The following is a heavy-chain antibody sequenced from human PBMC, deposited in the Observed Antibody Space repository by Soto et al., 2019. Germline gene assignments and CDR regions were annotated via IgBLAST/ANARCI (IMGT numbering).Heavy chain of an antibody. CDR2: MNPNSGNT. CDR3: ARGVSSGWYGITYYYYGMDV. V-gene: IGHV1-8*01. J-gene: IGHJ6*02. D-gene: IGHD6-13*01. CDR1: GYTFTSYD. Sequence: ASVKVSCKASGYTFTSYDINWVRQATGQGLEWMGWMNPNSGNTGYAQKFQGRVTMTRNTSISTAYMELSSLRSEDTAVYYCARGVSSGWYGITYYYYGMDVWGQGTTVTVSS.